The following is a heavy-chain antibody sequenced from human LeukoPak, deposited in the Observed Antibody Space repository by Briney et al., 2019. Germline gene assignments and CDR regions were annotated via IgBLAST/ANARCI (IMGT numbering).Heavy chain of an antibody. CDR1: GFTFSSYS. D-gene: IGHD6-6*01. CDR2: FSTRSSTI. CDR3: ARRVYGCMDV. V-gene: IGHV3-48*01. Sequence: GGSLRLSCAASGFTFSSYSMNWVRQAPGKGLEWVSYFSTRSSTISYADSVKGRFAISRDNAKNSLYLQMNSLRAEDTAVYSCARRVYGCMDVWGQGTTVTVSS. J-gene: IGHJ6*02.